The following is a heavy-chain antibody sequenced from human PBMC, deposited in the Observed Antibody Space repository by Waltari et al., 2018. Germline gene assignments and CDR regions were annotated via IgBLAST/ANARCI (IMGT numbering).Heavy chain of an antibody. D-gene: IGHD4-17*01. CDR1: GGTFSSYA. CDR3: AREEIYVTTGLRAYAFDI. CDR2: IIPIFGTA. Sequence: QVQLVQSGAEVKKPGSSVKVSCKASGGTFSSYAISWVRQAPGQGLEWMGGIIPIFGTANYAQKFQGRVTITADESTSTAYMELSSLRSEDTAVYYCAREEIYVTTGLRAYAFDIWGQGTMVTVSS. J-gene: IGHJ3*02. V-gene: IGHV1-69*13.